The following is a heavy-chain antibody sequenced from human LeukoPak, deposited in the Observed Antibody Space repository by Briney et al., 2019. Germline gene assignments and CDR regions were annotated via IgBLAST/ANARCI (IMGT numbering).Heavy chain of an antibody. CDR2: ISSNSDNT. CDR1: AFTFSTYN. J-gene: IGHJ5*02. CDR3: ARVVTTISWIVGAGWFDP. D-gene: IGHD2-21*02. Sequence: GGSLRLSCAASAFTFSTYNMNWVRQAPGKGLEWISYISSNSDNTYYADSVKGRSTISRDNAKNSLYLQMDSLRAEDTAVYYCARVVTTISWIVGAGWFDPLGQGTLVTVSS. V-gene: IGHV3-48*04.